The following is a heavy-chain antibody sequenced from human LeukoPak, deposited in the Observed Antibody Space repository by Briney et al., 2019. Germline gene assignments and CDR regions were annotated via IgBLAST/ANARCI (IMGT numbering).Heavy chain of an antibody. CDR1: GYTFTSYY. J-gene: IGHJ3*02. D-gene: IGHD3-10*01. CDR3: ARTLWFGELHIDAFDI. V-gene: IGHV1-46*01. Sequence: GASVKVSCKASGYTFTSYYMRWVRQAPGQGLEWMGIINPSGGSTSYAQKFQGRVTMTRDTSTSTVYMELSSLRSEDTAVYYCARTLWFGELHIDAFDIWGQGTMVTVSS. CDR2: INPSGGST.